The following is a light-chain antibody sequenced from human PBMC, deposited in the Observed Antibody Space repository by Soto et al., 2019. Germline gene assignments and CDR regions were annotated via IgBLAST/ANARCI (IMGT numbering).Light chain of an antibody. CDR2: AAS. CDR3: QQYSSYPPT. V-gene: IGKV1D-16*01. CDR1: QVINDW. J-gene: IGKJ3*01. Sequence: DLQMTQSPSSLSASVGDKITITCRASQVINDWVAWYQQKPEKAPKPLIYAASNLERGVPSRFSGSASGTDFTLTISSLQPEDFATYYCQQYSSYPPTFGPGTKVDIK.